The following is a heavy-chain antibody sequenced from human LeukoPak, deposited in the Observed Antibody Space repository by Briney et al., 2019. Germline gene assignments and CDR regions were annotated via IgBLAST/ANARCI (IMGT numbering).Heavy chain of an antibody. V-gene: IGHV3-30*14. J-gene: IGHJ4*02. Sequence: GGSLRLSCAAAGFTFSKFAMHWVRQAPGKGLEWVAVVSYDGSYKYYADSVKGRFTISRDNSKNTLYLQMGSLRAEDMAVYYCARARKSMVTMVDLDYWGQGTLVTVSS. D-gene: IGHD4/OR15-4a*01. CDR1: GFTFSKFA. CDR2: VSYDGSYK. CDR3: ARARKSMVTMVDLDY.